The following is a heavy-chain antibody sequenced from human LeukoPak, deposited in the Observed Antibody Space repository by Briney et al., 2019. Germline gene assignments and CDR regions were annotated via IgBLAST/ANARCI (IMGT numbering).Heavy chain of an antibody. D-gene: IGHD5-18*01. Sequence: GGSLRLSCAASGFTFSSYSMNWVRQAPGKGLEWVSSISSSSSCIYYADSVKGRFTISRDNAKNSLYMQMNSLRAEDTAVYYCARDLRRYSYGYSDYWGQGTLVTVSS. V-gene: IGHV3-21*01. CDR1: GFTFSSYS. J-gene: IGHJ4*02. CDR2: ISSSSSCI. CDR3: ARDLRRYSYGYSDY.